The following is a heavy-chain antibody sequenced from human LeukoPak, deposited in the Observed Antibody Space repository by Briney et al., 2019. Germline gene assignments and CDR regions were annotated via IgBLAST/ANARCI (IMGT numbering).Heavy chain of an antibody. V-gene: IGHV4-31*03. CDR1: GGSISSGGYY. CDR2: IYYSGST. CDR3: ARGRVAAAGYFDY. J-gene: IGHJ4*02. D-gene: IGHD6-13*01. Sequence: PSQTLSLTCTVSGGSISSGGYYWRWIRQHPGKGLEWIGYIYYSGSTYYNPSLKSRVTISVDTSKNQFSLKLSSVTAADTAVYYCARGRVAAAGYFDYWGQGTLVTVSS.